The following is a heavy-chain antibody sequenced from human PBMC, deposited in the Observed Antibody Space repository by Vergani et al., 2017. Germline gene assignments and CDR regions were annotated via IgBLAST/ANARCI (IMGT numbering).Heavy chain of an antibody. CDR2: VRNKEDGGTP. V-gene: IGHV3-49*04. CDR3: AREGVPRCCIVGAPDF. D-gene: IGHD1-26*01. J-gene: IGHJ4*02. Sequence: EVQLVESGGGLEQPGRSLRLSCRASGFTFTDYGISWVRQAPGKGLEWVGFVRNKEDGGTPEHAASVKGRFTISRDIAENSIYLEMNSLRVEDTAVYYCAREGVPRCCIVGAPDFWGQGTQVTVSS. CDR1: GFTFTDYG.